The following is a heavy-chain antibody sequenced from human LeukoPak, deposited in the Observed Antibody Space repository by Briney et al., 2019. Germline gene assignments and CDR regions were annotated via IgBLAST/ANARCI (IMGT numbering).Heavy chain of an antibody. CDR2: INPSGGST. Sequence: ASVKVSCKASGYNFGSYYLSWVRQAPGQGLEWMGIINPSGGSTSYAQKFQGRVTMTRDTSTSTVYMELSSLRSEDTAVYYCARVGSATLYYHDSSGYYYDQWGQGTLVTVSS. CDR1: GYNFGSYY. D-gene: IGHD3-22*01. J-gene: IGHJ4*02. V-gene: IGHV1-46*01. CDR3: ARVGSATLYYHDSSGYYYDQ.